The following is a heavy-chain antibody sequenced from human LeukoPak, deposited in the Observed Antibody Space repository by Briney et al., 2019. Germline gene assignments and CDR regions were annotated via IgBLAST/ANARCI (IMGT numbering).Heavy chain of an antibody. V-gene: IGHV4-34*01. CDR2: INHSGST. CDR1: GGSFSGYY. Sequence: PSETLSLTCAVYGGSFSGYYWSWIRQPPGKGLEWIGEINHSGSTNYNPPLKSRVTISVDTSKNQFSLKPSSVTAADTAVYYCAYGDYYDSSGYHYYYGMDVWGQGTTVTVSS. J-gene: IGHJ6*02. D-gene: IGHD3-22*01. CDR3: AYGDYYDSSGYHYYYGMDV.